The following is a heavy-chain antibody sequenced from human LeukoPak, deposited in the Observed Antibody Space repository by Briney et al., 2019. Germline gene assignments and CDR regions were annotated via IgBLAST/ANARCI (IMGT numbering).Heavy chain of an antibody. D-gene: IGHD3-10*01. CDR3: AKRGRGSLYGMDV. Sequence: KPGGSLRLSCAASGFTFSDYYMSWIRQAPGKGLEWVSYISSSSSYTNYADSVKGRFTISRDNSDNTLFLQMNSLRAEDTAVYYCAKRGRGSLYGMDVWGQGTTVTVSS. CDR1: GFTFSDYY. J-gene: IGHJ6*02. V-gene: IGHV3-11*03. CDR2: ISSSSSYT.